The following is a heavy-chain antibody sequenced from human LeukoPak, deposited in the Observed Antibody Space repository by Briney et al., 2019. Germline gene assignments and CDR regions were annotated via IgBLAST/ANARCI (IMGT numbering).Heavy chain of an antibody. V-gene: IGHV6-1*01. D-gene: IGHD3-22*01. J-gene: IGHJ4*02. CDR3: ARDRYDKNFDY. CDR1: GDRVSGNSAA. Sequence: SQTLSLTCAISGDRVSGNSAAWSWITQSPSRGLEWLGRTYFRSKWYTDYSLSVKSRISIIPDTSNNQFSLQLNSVSPEDTAVYYCARDRYDKNFDYWGQGTLVTVSS. CDR2: TYFRSKWYT.